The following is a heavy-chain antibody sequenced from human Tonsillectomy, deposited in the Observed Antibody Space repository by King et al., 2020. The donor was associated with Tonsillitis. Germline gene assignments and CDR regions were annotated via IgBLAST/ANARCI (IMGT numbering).Heavy chain of an antibody. D-gene: IGHD2/OR15-2a*01. V-gene: IGHV1-2*02. CDR1: GYIFTDSY. Sequence: VQLVESGAEVKKPGASVRVSCKASGYIFTDSYIHWVRQAPGQGLEWMGWINPNSGATNYAQKFQGRVTMTRDTSISTAYMELSRLRSDETADDTAMYYCARGDGVIIPKYFRHWGQGTLVTVSS. CDR3: MYYCARGDGVIIPKYFRH. J-gene: IGHJ1*01. CDR2: INPNSGAT.